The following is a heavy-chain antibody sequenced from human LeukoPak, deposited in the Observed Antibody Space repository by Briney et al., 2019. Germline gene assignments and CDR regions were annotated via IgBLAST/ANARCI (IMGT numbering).Heavy chain of an antibody. Sequence: PSQTLSLTCAVSGGSISSGDYSWSWIRQPPGKGLEWIGYIFQSGSTYYNPSLKSRVTISVDRSKNQLSLKLSSVTAADTAVYYCARVGSDWNDVRYNWFDPWGQGTLVTVSS. CDR1: GGSISSGDYS. V-gene: IGHV4-30-2*01. J-gene: IGHJ5*02. CDR3: ARVGSDWNDVRYNWFDP. CDR2: IFQSGST. D-gene: IGHD1-1*01.